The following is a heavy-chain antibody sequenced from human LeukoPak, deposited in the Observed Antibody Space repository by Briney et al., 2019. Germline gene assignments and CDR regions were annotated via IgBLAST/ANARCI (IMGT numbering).Heavy chain of an antibody. CDR3: ARGYSYGYYYYYMDV. J-gene: IGHJ6*03. CDR1: GGSISSSSYY. V-gene: IGHV4-39*07. Sequence: PSETLSLTCTVSGGSISSSSYYWGWIRQPPGKGLEWIGSIYYSGSTYYNPSLKSRVTMSVDTSKNQFSLKLSSVTAADTAVYYCARGYSYGYYYYYMDVWGKGTTVTISS. D-gene: IGHD5-18*01. CDR2: IYYSGST.